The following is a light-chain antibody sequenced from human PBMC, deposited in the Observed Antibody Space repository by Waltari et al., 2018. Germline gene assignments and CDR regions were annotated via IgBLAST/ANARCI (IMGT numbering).Light chain of an antibody. CDR2: ENN. Sequence: QPPSTQPPSVSAAPGQRGPIPCSGSTYNIWHTHVSWYQQLPGTAPKLLIYENNKRPSGISDRFSGSKSGTSATLGITGLQTGDEADYYCGTWDSSLTAGVFGGGTKLTVL. V-gene: IGLV1-51*02. CDR3: GTWDSSLTAGV. CDR1: TYNIWHTH. J-gene: IGLJ2*01.